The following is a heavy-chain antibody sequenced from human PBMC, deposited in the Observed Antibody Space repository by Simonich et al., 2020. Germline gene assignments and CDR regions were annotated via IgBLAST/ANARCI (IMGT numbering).Heavy chain of an antibody. J-gene: IGHJ4*02. V-gene: IGHV1-2*02. CDR1: GYTFTGSY. CDR3: ARWPSIPASYGSGSYFDY. Sequence: QVQLVQSGAEVKKPGASVKVSCKASGYTFTGSYMHWVRQAPGQGLDGMEWIKPKRGSKNNAQKFQGRVTMTRDTSISTAYMELSRLRSDDTAVYYCARWPSIPASYGSGSYFDYWGQGTLVTVSS. CDR2: IKPKRGSK. D-gene: IGHD3-10*01.